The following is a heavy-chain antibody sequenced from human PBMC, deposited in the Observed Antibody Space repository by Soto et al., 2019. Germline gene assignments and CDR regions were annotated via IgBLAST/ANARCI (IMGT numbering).Heavy chain of an antibody. CDR2: IYATGDT. Sequence: SETLSLTCNVSGASLSRYYWSWIRQPPGKGLEWIGRIYATGDTDYNPSLKSRISMSVDMSKKQFSLTLRSVTAADTAIYYCVRDGTKTLRDRFGPWGRGILVTVSS. V-gene: IGHV4-4*07. D-gene: IGHD1-26*01. CDR1: GASLSRYY. CDR3: VRDGTKTLRDRFGP. J-gene: IGHJ5*02.